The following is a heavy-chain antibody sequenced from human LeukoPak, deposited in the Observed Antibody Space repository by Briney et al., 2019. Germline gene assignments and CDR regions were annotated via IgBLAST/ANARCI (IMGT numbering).Heavy chain of an antibody. CDR3: AKGNNWGPFDY. CDR2: ISGSGGST. CDR1: GFTFSSFG. J-gene: IGHJ4*02. Sequence: PGGSLRLSCEASGFTFSSFGMSWVRQAPGKGLEWVSAISGSGGSTYYADSVMGRLTISRDNSKNTLYLQMNSLRAEDTAVYYCAKGNNWGPFDYWGQGTLVTVSS. V-gene: IGHV3-23*01. D-gene: IGHD7-27*01.